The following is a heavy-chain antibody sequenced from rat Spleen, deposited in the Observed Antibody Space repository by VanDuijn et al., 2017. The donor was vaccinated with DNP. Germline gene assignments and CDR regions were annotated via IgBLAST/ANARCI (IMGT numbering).Heavy chain of an antibody. CDR3: AKDRDGGFAMDA. D-gene: IGHD1-11*01. CDR1: GFTFSGYW. V-gene: IGHV5-58*01. Sequence: EVQLVETGGGLVQPGRSLKLSCVGSGFTFSGYWMYWIRQAPGKGLEWITSINTDGGTTYYRESVKGRFTVSRDNVENTVYLQMNSLRSDDTATYYCAKDRDGGFAMDAWGQGTSVTVSS. CDR2: INTDGGTT. J-gene: IGHJ4*01.